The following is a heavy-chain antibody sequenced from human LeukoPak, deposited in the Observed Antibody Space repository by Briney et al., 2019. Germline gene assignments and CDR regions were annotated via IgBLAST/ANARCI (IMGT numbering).Heavy chain of an antibody. CDR1: GGSISSYY. D-gene: IGHD5-12*01. J-gene: IGHJ4*02. V-gene: IGHV4-59*01. CDR3: ARGAHSGYDSEYYFDY. Sequence: SETLSLTCTVSGGSISSYYWNWIRQPPGKGLEWIGYIHYIGSTNYNPSLKSRVTISVDTSKNQFSLKLSSVTAADTAVYYCARGAHSGYDSEYYFDYWGQGTLVTVSS. CDR2: IHYIGST.